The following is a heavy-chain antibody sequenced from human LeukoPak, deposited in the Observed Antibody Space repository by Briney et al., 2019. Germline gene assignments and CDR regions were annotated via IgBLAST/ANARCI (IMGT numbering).Heavy chain of an antibody. CDR3: AKAGAGEAFDI. V-gene: IGHV3-30*18. CDR1: GFTFSSYG. J-gene: IGHJ3*02. D-gene: IGHD3-10*01. Sequence: GGSLRLSCAASGFTFSSYGMHWVRHAPGKGLEWVAVISYDGSNKYYADSVKGRFTISRDNSKNTLYLQMNSLRAEDTAVYYCAKAGAGEAFDIWGQGTMVTVSS. CDR2: ISYDGSNK.